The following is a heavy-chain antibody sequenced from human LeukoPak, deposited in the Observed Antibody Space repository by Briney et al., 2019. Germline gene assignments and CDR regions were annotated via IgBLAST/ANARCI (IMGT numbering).Heavy chain of an antibody. Sequence: SQTLSLTCAVSGGSISTSSHYWGWVRQPPGKGLEWIGNIFYSGSTYYSPSLKSRVTISLDTSRNQFSLKLNSVTAADTAVYXXXXXXXXVTMPNLRPQYYFDYWGQGTLVTVSS. D-gene: IGHD4-17*01. CDR2: IFYSGST. V-gene: IGHV4-39*07. CDR3: XXXXXXVTMPNLRPQYYFDY. CDR1: GGSISTSSHY. J-gene: IGHJ4*02.